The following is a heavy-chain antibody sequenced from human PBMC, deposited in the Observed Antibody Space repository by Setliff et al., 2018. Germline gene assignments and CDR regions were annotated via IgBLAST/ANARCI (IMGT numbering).Heavy chain of an antibody. CDR3: ARGGDYCGGECYIPPPDSY. Sequence: GGSLRLSCGTSGFTFDVSAMTWVRQAPGKGLEWVSIISASGDTTYYADSVKGRFTISRDISKNTLYLQMNSLRPEDTAVYYCARGGDYCGGECYIPPPDSYWGQGTLVTVSS. D-gene: IGHD2-21*01. CDR1: GFTFDVSA. V-gene: IGHV3-23*01. CDR2: ISASGDTT. J-gene: IGHJ4*02.